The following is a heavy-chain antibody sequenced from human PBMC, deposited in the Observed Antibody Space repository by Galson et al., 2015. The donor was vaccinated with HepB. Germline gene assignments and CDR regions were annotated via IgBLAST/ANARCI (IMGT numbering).Heavy chain of an antibody. V-gene: IGHV3-33*01. CDR3: ARNLWGSGVNAFDI. CDR1: GFTLSTYG. CDR2: IWPDGNEK. Sequence: SLRLSCAASGFTLSTYGMHWVRQAPGKGLEWVAVIWPDGNEKYYADSVKGRFTISRDKSKNTQYLQMYSLRAEDTAVYYCARNLWGSGVNAFDIWGQGTMVTVSS. D-gene: IGHD2-21*01. J-gene: IGHJ3*02.